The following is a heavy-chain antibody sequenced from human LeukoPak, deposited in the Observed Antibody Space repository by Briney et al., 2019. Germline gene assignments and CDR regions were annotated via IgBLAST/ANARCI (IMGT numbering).Heavy chain of an antibody. Sequence: GGSLRLSCAASGFTFSSYAMSWVRQAPGKGLEWVSAISGSGGSTYYADSVKGRFTVSRDNSKNTLYLQMNSLRAEDTAVYYCAKDLSERYSDWFTHGIDAFDIWGQGTMVTVSS. V-gene: IGHV3-23*01. CDR2: ISGSGGST. CDR3: AKDLSERYSDWFTHGIDAFDI. D-gene: IGHD3-9*01. J-gene: IGHJ3*02. CDR1: GFTFSSYA.